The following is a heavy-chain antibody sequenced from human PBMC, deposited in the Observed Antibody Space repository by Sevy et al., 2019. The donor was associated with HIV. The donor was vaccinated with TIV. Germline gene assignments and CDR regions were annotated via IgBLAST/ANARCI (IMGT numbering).Heavy chain of an antibody. V-gene: IGHV3-48*02. CDR2: ISSSSSNI. J-gene: IGHJ4*02. CDR1: GFNVRSYG. CDR3: ASDTGPLDY. Sequence: GGSLRLSCVASGFNVRSYGMNWVRQAPGKGLEWVSYISSSSSNIYYADSVKGRFTIPRANAKTSLYLQMNSLGDEDTAVYYCASDTGPLDYWGQGTLVTVSS.